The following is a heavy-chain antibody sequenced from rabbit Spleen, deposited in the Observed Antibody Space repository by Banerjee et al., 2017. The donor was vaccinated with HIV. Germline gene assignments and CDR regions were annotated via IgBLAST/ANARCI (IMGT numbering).Heavy chain of an antibody. CDR3: ARNTADNPDYDLNL. Sequence: QSLEESGGDLVKPGASLTLTCTASGFSFTYIDYLCWVRQPPGKGPEWIACVAAGVSFTSYYATWAKGRFTISKTSSTTVTLQMTSLTAADTATYFCARNTADNPDYDLNLWGPGTLVTVS. V-gene: IGHV1S40*01. D-gene: IGHD7-1*01. CDR2: VAAGVSFTS. CDR1: GFSFTYIDY. J-gene: IGHJ4*01.